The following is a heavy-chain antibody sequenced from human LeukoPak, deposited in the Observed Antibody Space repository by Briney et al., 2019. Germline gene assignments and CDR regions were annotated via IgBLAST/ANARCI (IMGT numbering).Heavy chain of an antibody. J-gene: IGHJ6*02. CDR1: GYTFTSYY. CDR2: INPSGGST. CDR3: ARGVVPYSSGWDDYYYYGMDV. V-gene: IGHV1-46*01. Sequence: ASVKVSCKASGYTFTSYYMHWVRQAPGQGLEWMGIINPSGGSTSYAQKFQGRVTITADESTSTAYMELSSLRSEDTAVYYCARGVVPYSSGWDDYYYYGMDVWGQGTTVTVSS. D-gene: IGHD6-19*01.